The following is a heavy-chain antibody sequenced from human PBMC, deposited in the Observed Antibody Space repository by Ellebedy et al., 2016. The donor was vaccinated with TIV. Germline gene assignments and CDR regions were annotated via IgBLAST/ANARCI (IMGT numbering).Heavy chain of an antibody. CDR1: GSSINNHY. V-gene: IGHV4-59*08. CDR3: VRGAGWYDY. CDR2: VYYSGKT. J-gene: IGHJ4*02. D-gene: IGHD6-19*01. Sequence: MPSETLSLTCTVSGSSINNHYWSWIRQAPEKGLEWIAYVYYSGKTNYNPSLKSRATISVDTSKNQFSLKLPSVTAADTAVYYCVRGAGWYDYWGQGTLVTVSS.